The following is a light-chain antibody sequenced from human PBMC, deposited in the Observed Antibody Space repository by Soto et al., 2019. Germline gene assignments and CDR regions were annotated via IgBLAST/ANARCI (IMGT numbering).Light chain of an antibody. J-gene: IGLJ2*01. Sequence: QSALTQPASVSGSPGQSITISCTGTSSDVGNYKFVSWYQQHPGKVPKLLIYEVSNQPSGISNRFSGSKSGNTASLTISGLQAEDEADYSCSAYTITNTVVFGGGTKLTVL. CDR1: SSDVGNYKF. CDR3: SAYTITNTVV. CDR2: EVS. V-gene: IGLV2-14*01.